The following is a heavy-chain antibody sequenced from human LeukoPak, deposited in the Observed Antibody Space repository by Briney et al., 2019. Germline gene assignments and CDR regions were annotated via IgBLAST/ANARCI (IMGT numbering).Heavy chain of an antibody. CDR3: ARVAPSGYYYMDV. V-gene: IGHV4-4*07. CDR2: IDNSGST. J-gene: IGHJ6*03. Sequence: SETLSLTCTVSGGSISSYYWSWTRQPAGKGLEWIGRIDNSGSTNYNPSLKSRVTISVDKSKNQFSLKVSSVTAADTAVYYCARVAPSGYYYMDVWGKGTTVTVSS. CDR1: GGSISSYY. D-gene: IGHD6-25*01.